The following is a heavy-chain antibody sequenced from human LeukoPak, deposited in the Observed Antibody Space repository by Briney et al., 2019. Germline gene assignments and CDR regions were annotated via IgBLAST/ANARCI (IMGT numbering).Heavy chain of an antibody. D-gene: IGHD5-12*01. CDR3: AREECSGYDLGGPFDY. CDR1: GGSISSGGYY. CDR2: IYYSGST. V-gene: IGHV4-31*03. Sequence: PSETLSLTCTVSGGSISSGGYYWSWIRQHPGKGLEWIGYIYYSGSTYYNPSLKSRVTISVDTSKNQFSLKLSSVTAADTAVYYCAREECSGYDLGGPFDYWGQGTLVTVSS. J-gene: IGHJ4*02.